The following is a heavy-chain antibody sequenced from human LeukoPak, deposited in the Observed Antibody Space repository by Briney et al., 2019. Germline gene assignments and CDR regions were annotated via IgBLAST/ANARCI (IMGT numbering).Heavy chain of an antibody. CDR3: ARLGYATANFDY. V-gene: IGHV4-39*01. Sequence: SETLSLTCTVSGGSISSSSYYWGWIRQPPGKGLEWIGSIYYSGSTYYNPSLKSRVTISVDTSKNQFSPKLSSVTAADTAVYYCARLGYATANFDYWGQGTLVTVSS. J-gene: IGHJ4*02. CDR2: IYYSGST. D-gene: IGHD2-21*02. CDR1: GGSISSSSYY.